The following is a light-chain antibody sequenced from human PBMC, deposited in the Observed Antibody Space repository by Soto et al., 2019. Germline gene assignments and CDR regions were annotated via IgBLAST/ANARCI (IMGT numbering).Light chain of an antibody. J-gene: IGLJ1*01. Sequence: QSALTQPASVSGSPGQSITISCTGSSSDVGGYNYVSWYQQHPGKAPKLMIYDVNNRPSGVSSRFSGSKSGNTASLTISGLQDEDEADYYCSSYTRSATYVFATGTKLTVL. CDR2: DVN. V-gene: IGLV2-14*03. CDR1: SSDVGGYNY. CDR3: SSYTRSATYV.